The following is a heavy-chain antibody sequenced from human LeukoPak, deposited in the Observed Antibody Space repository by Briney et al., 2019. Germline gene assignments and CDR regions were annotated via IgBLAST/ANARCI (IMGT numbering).Heavy chain of an antibody. V-gene: IGHV3-30*02. CDR3: AKDIDPSPYSSSWNY. J-gene: IGHJ4*02. D-gene: IGHD6-13*01. CDR2: IRYDGSNK. CDR1: GFTFSSYG. Sequence: GGSLRLSCAASGFTFSSYGMHWVRQAPGKGLEWVAFIRYDGSNKYYADSVKGRFTISRDNSKNTLYLQMNSLRAEDTAVYYCAKDIDPSPYSSSWNYWGQGTLVTVSS.